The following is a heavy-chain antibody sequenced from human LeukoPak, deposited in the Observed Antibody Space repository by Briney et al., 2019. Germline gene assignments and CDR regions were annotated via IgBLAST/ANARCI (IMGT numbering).Heavy chain of an antibody. CDR1: GFTFSSYE. Sequence: GGSLRLSCAASGFTFSSYEMNWVRQAPGKGLEWVSYISSSGSTIYYADSVKGRFTISRENAKNSLYLQMNSLRAEDTAVYYCAREADGYNSDYFDYWGQGTLVTVSS. CDR3: AREADGYNSDYFDY. V-gene: IGHV3-48*03. J-gene: IGHJ4*02. D-gene: IGHD5-24*01. CDR2: ISSSGSTI.